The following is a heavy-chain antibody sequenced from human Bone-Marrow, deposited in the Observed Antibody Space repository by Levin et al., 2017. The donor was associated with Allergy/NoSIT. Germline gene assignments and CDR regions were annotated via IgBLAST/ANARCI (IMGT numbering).Heavy chain of an antibody. Sequence: ESGPTLVKPTQTLTLTCTFSGFSLSTSGMCVSWIRQPPGKALEWLARIDWDDDKYYSTSLKTRPTISKDTSKNQVVLTMTNMDPVDTATYYCARTAQDLRLAAFDIWGQGTMVTVSS. V-gene: IGHV2-70*11. CDR3: ARTAQDLRLAAFDI. D-gene: IGHD5-12*01. CDR1: GFSLSTSGMC. J-gene: IGHJ3*02. CDR2: IDWDDDK.